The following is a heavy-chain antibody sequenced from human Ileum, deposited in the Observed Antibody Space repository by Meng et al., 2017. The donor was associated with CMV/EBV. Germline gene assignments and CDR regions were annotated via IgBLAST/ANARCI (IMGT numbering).Heavy chain of an antibody. J-gene: IGHJ4*02. CDR3: ARLHYDFSRPIKDY. V-gene: IGHV4-61*01. Sequence: SGASVSSGSYYWSWIRQPPGKGLEWIGYSYYSGSTNYNPSLKSRVTISVDTSKNQFSLKLSSVTAADTAVYYCARLHYDFSRPIKDYWGQGTLVTVSS. D-gene: IGHD3-3*01. CDR1: GASVSSGSYY. CDR2: SYYSGST.